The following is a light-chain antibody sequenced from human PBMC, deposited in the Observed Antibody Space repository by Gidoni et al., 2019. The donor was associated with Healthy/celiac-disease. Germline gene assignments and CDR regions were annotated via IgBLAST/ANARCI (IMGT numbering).Light chain of an antibody. CDR1: QSVSSY. CDR3: QQRSNWPPA. Sequence: EIVLTQSPATLSLSPGERATLSCRASQSVSSYLAWYQQKPGQAPRLLIYDASSRATGILARFSGSGSGTDFTLTISSLEPEDFAVYYCQQRSNWPPAFGGGTKVEIK. V-gene: IGKV3-11*01. CDR2: DAS. J-gene: IGKJ4*01.